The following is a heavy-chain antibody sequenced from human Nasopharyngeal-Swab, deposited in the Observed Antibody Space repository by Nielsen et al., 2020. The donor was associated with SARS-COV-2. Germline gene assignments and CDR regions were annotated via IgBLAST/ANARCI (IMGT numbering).Heavy chain of an antibody. Sequence: SETLSLTCTVSGGSISNGSYYWSWIRQPAGKGLEWIGRIYTSGSTNYNPSLKSRVTISVDTSKNQFSLKLSSVTAADTAAYYCARDEEYSSSVKFHYYYGMDVWGQGTTVTVSS. CDR2: IYTSGST. D-gene: IGHD6-6*01. CDR3: ARDEEYSSSVKFHYYYGMDV. V-gene: IGHV4-61*02. CDR1: GGSISNGSYY. J-gene: IGHJ6*02.